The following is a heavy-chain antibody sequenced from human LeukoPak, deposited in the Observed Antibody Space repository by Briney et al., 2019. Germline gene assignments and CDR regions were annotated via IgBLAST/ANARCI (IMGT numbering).Heavy chain of an antibody. CDR3: ARARYCSSTSCYGTFDY. CDR2: INHSGST. CDR1: GGSFSGYY. V-gene: IGHV4-34*01. Sequence: SETLSLTCAVYGGSFSGYYWSWIRQPPGKGPEWIGEINHSGSTNYNPSLKSRVTISVDTSKNQFSLKLSSVTAADTAVYYCARARYCSSTSCYGTFDYRGQGTLVTVSS. D-gene: IGHD2-2*01. J-gene: IGHJ4*02.